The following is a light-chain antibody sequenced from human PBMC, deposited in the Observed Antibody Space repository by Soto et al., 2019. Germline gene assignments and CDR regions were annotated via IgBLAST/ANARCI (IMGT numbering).Light chain of an antibody. CDR3: QSYTTSSRT. CDR1: QTISSW. V-gene: IGKV1-5*03. J-gene: IGKJ1*01. Sequence: DIHRTDSPSTRSVSLGDVLTSTSRASQTISSWLAWYQQKPGKAPKLLIYKASTLKSGVPSRFSGSGSATEFTLTISTPQPADFAPYYCQSYTTSSRTFGQGTNVDI. CDR2: KAS.